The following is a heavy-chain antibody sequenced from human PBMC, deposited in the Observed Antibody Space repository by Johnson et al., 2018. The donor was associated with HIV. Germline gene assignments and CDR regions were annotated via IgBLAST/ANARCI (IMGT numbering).Heavy chain of an antibody. CDR3: TTDQLQQLVHDAFDI. CDR2: ISGSGGST. CDR1: GFTFSDYY. J-gene: IGHJ3*02. D-gene: IGHD6-13*01. Sequence: EVQLVESGGGLVQPGGSLRLSCVASGFTFSDYYMTWVRQAPGKGLEWVSVISGSGGSTYYAYSVKGRFTISRDNSKNTLYLQMNSLKTEDTAVYYCTTDQLQQLVHDAFDIWGQGTMVTVSS. V-gene: IGHV3-23*04.